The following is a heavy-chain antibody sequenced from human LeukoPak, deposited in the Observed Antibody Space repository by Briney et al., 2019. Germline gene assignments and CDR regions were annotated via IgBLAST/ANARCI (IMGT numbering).Heavy chain of an antibody. Sequence: GGSLRLSCAASGFTFSSYAMSWVRQAPGKGLEWVSTISGSGGSTYYADSVKGRFTISRDNSKNTLYLQMNSLRVEDTAVYYCARDLAWGAFDYWGQGILVAVSS. CDR2: ISGSGGST. CDR3: ARDLAWGAFDY. CDR1: GFTFSSYA. V-gene: IGHV3-23*01. J-gene: IGHJ4*02. D-gene: IGHD7-27*01.